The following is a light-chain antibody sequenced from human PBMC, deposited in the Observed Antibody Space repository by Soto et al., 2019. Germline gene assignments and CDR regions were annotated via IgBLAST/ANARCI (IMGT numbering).Light chain of an antibody. CDR3: LLSYSGARVV. J-gene: IGLJ7*01. CDR2: DTS. Sequence: QAVVTQEPSLTVSPGGTVTLTCDSSTGAVTSGHYPFWFQQKPGQAPRTLIYDTSKKHSWTPARFSGSLLGGKAALTLSGAQPDGEAEYYCLLSYSGARVVFGGGTQLTVL. CDR1: TGAVTSGHY. V-gene: IGLV7-46*01.